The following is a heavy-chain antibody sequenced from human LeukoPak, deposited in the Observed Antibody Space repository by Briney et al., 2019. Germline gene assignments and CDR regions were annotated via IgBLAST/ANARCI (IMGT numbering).Heavy chain of an antibody. V-gene: IGHV3-30*02. D-gene: IGHD2-2*01. CDR2: IRSDGSNK. CDR3: ATSTPIPAATPQWLYYYMDV. CDR1: GFTFSSYG. J-gene: IGHJ6*03. Sequence: PGGSLRLSCAASGFTFSSYGMHWVRQAPGKGLEWVAFIRSDGSNKYYADSVRGRFTISRDNSKNTLYLQMNSLRAEDTAVYYCATSTPIPAATPQWLYYYMDVWGKGTTVTISS.